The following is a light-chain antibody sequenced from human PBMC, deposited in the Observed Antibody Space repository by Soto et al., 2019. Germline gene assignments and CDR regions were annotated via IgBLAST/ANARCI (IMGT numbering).Light chain of an antibody. J-gene: IGLJ2*01. CDR3: QSYDRHVV. Sequence: QSVLTQPPSVSGAPGQRVTISCTGSSSNIGAGYDVHWYQQLPGTAPKLLIYGNSNRPSGVPDRFSGSKSGTSASLAITGLQAEDEAHYYCQSYDRHVVFGGGTKLTVL. V-gene: IGLV1-40*01. CDR1: SSNIGAGYD. CDR2: GNS.